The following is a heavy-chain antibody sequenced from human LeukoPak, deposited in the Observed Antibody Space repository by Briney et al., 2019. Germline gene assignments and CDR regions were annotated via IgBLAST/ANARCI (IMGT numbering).Heavy chain of an antibody. CDR3: AKSNGYGLVDI. V-gene: IGHV4-38-2*02. CDR1: GYSISSGYF. CDR2: IFYSGST. J-gene: IGHJ3*02. Sequence: SETLSLTCSVSGYSISSGYFWGWIRQPPGKGLEWIGNIFYSGSTYYSPSLRSRVTISLDTSRNQFSLKLNSVTAADTAVYYCAKSNGYGLVDIWGQGTMVTVSS. D-gene: IGHD3-10*01.